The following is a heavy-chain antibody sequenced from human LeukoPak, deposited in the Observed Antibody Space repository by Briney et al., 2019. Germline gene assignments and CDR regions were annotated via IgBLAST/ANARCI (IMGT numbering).Heavy chain of an antibody. V-gene: IGHV3-48*01. CDR3: ARDPGRLYFDY. D-gene: IGHD6-25*01. CDR2: ISSSSSTI. CDR1: GFTFSSYS. J-gene: IGHJ4*02. Sequence: GGSLRLSCAASGFTFSSYSMNWVRQAPGKGLEWVSYISSSSSTIYYADSVKGRFTISRDNAKNSLYLQMNSLRAEDTAVYYCARDPGRLYFDYWGQGALLTVSS.